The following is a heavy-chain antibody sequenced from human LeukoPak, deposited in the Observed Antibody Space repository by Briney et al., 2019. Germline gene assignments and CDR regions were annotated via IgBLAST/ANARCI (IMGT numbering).Heavy chain of an antibody. CDR2: MYYSGST. J-gene: IGHJ4*02. CDR3: ARERPGYSSGWENWELDY. V-gene: IGHV4-4*02. CDR1: GDSISSSNW. Sequence: SETLSLTCAVSGDSISSSNWWTWVRQPPGKGLEWIGYMYYSGSTNYNPSLKSRVTISIDTSKNQFSLKLNSVTAADTAVYYCARERPGYSSGWENWELDYWGQGTLVTVSS. D-gene: IGHD6-19*01.